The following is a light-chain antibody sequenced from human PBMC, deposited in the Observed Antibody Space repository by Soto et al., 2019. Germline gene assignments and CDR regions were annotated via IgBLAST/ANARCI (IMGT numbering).Light chain of an antibody. CDR2: DVS. CDR1: SSDVGGYNY. Sequence: QSALTQPASVSGSPGQSITISCTGTSSDVGGYNYVSWYQQHPGKAPKLMIYDVSNRPSGVSNRFSGSKSGNTASLTISGLQVGDEADYYCSSYTSSSTLEDVFGTGTKVTVL. V-gene: IGLV2-14*01. CDR3: SSYTSSSTLEDV. J-gene: IGLJ1*01.